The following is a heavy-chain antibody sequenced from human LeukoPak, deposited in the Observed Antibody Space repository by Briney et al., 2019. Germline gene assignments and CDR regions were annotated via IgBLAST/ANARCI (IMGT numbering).Heavy chain of an antibody. J-gene: IGHJ4*02. V-gene: IGHV4-34*01. Sequence: SETLSLTCAVYGGSFSGYYWSWIRQPPGKGLEWIGEINHSGSTNYNPSLKSRATISVDTSKNQCSLKLSSVTAADTAVYYCARRYSSGCLNYWGQGTLVTVSS. D-gene: IGHD6-19*01. CDR3: ARRYSSGCLNY. CDR2: INHSGST. CDR1: GGSFSGYY.